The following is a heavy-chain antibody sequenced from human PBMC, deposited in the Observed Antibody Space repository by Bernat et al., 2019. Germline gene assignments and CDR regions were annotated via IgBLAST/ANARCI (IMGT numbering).Heavy chain of an antibody. CDR1: GFTFSDYY. CDR3: ASLSVDTAMVN. Sequence: QVQLVESGGALVKPGGSLTLSCAASGFTFSDYYMSWIRQAPGKGLEWVSCISSSSSYTNSADSLKGRFTISRDNAKSSLYLQMNSLRAEDTAVYYCASLSVDTAMVNWGQGTLVTVSS. D-gene: IGHD5-18*01. V-gene: IGHV3-11*05. CDR2: ISSSSSYT. J-gene: IGHJ4*02.